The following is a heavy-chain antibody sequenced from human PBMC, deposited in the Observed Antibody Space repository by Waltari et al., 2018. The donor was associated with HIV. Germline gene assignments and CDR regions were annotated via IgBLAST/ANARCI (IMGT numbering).Heavy chain of an antibody. V-gene: IGHV1-8*01. CDR1: GYTFTSYD. D-gene: IGHD2-2*01. J-gene: IGHJ5*02. CDR3: ARGYIVVVPAATPPWFDP. Sequence: QVQLVQSGAEVKKPGASVKVSCKASGYTFTSYDINWVRQATGQGLEWMGWVNPNSGNTGYAQKCQGRVTMTRNTSISTAYMELSSLRSEDTAVYYCARGYIVVVPAATPPWFDPWGQGTLVTVSS. CDR2: VNPNSGNT.